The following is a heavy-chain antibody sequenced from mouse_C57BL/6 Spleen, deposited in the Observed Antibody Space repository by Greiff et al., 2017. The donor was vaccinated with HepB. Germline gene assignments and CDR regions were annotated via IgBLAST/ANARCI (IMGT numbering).Heavy chain of an antibody. D-gene: IGHD1-1*01. CDR2: INPYNGGT. CDR1: GYTFTDYY. Sequence: EVQLQQSGPVLVKPGASVKMSCKASGYTFTDYYMNWVKQSHGKSLEWIGVINPYNGGTSYNQKFKGKATLTGDKSSSTAYMELNSLTSEDSAVYYCARPFITTVVATGGYFDYWGQGTTLTVSS. V-gene: IGHV1-19*01. CDR3: ARPFITTVVATGGYFDY. J-gene: IGHJ2*01.